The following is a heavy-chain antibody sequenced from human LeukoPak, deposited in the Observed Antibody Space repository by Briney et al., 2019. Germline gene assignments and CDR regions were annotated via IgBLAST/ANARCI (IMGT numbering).Heavy chain of an antibody. D-gene: IGHD2-2*01. Sequence: SETLSLTCAVYGGSFSGYYWSWIRQPPGKGLEWIGEINHSGSTNYNPSLKSRVTISVDTSKNQFSLKLSSVTAADTAVYYCARGPMRCSSTSCYYFYYYGMDVWGQGTTVTVSS. J-gene: IGHJ6*02. CDR2: INHSGST. CDR1: GGSFSGYY. V-gene: IGHV4-34*01. CDR3: ARGPMRCSSTSCYYFYYYGMDV.